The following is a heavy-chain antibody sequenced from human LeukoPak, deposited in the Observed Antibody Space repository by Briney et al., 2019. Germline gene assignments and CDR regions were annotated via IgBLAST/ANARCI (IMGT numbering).Heavy chain of an antibody. CDR2: INQDASEI. V-gene: IGHV3-7*01. Sequence: GGSLRLSCAASGFTFSYYNMDWVRQAPGKGLEWVGNINQDASEINYVDSVRGRFTISRDNAKNSLHLQMNSLRAEDTAVYYCATDRDNSDWQKRFDSWGQGTLVTVSS. J-gene: IGHJ4*02. D-gene: IGHD2-21*02. CDR3: ATDRDNSDWQKRFDS. CDR1: GFTFSYYN.